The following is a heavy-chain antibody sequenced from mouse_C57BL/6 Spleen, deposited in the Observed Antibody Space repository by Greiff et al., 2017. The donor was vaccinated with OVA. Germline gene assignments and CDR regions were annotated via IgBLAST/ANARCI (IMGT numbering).Heavy chain of an antibody. Sequence: EVKLMESEGGLVQPGSSMKLSCTASGFTFSDYYMAWVRQVPEKGLEWVANINYDGSSTYYLDSLKSRFIISRDNAKNILYLQMSSLKSEDTATYYCARDLDYYGSSPSMDYWGQGTSVTVSS. CDR1: GFTFSDYY. V-gene: IGHV5-16*01. CDR3: ARDLDYYGSSPSMDY. CDR2: INYDGSST. J-gene: IGHJ4*01. D-gene: IGHD1-1*01.